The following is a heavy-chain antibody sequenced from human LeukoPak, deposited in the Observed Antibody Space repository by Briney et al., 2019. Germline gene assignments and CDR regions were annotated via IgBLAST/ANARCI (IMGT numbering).Heavy chain of an antibody. CDR3: ARHIRNSNYFPGWFDP. CDR1: GGSISSYY. Sequence: PSETLSLTCTVSGGSISSYYWSWIRQPPGKGLEWIGYIYYSGSTNYNPSLKSRVTISVDTSKNQFSLKLSSVTAADTPVYYCARHIRNSNYFPGWFDPWGQGTLVTVSS. V-gene: IGHV4-59*08. J-gene: IGHJ5*02. D-gene: IGHD4-4*01. CDR2: IYYSGST.